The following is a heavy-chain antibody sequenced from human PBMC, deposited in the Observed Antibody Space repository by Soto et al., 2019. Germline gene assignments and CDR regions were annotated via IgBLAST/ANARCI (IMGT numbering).Heavy chain of an antibody. J-gene: IGHJ4*02. CDR3: AKKVNSGPGSQYFDY. CDR2: FRTSGDGGTT. CDR1: GFTFSSYS. Sequence: PGGSLRLSCAASGFTFSSYSMSWVRQAPGKGLEWVSGFRTSGDGGTTYYVDSVKGRFTISRDNSKNMLFLQMNSLRAEDTAIYYCAKKVNSGPGSQYFDYWGQGTLVTVSS. D-gene: IGHD3-10*01. V-gene: IGHV3-23*01.